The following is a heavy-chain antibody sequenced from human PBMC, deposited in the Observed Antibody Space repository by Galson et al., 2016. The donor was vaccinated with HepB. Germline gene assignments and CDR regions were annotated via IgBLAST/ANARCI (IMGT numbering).Heavy chain of an antibody. CDR2: VDQSGRT. Sequence: ETLSLTCTVSGYAISSGYDYWGWIRQPPGKGLEWIASVDQSGRTYYNPSLKSRVTISVDTSKNQFSLKFDSLTAAGTAVFYCVRRGGSGAFDFLGQGTLVTVSS. CDR1: GYAISSGYDY. V-gene: IGHV4-38-2*02. CDR3: VRRGGSGAFDF. D-gene: IGHD3-10*01. J-gene: IGHJ3*01.